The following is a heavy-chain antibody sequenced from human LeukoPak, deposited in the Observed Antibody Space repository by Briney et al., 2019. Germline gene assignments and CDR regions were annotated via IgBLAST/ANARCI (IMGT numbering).Heavy chain of an antibody. CDR1: GGSISSYY. D-gene: IGHD6-19*01. CDR3: ASTSSSGWFQNWFDP. J-gene: IGHJ5*02. Sequence: TSETLSLTCTVSGGSISSYYWSWIRQPPGKGLEWIGRIYTSGSTNYNPSLKSRVTMSVDTSKNQFSLKLSSVTAADTAVYYCASTSSSGWFQNWFDPWGQGTLVTVSS. CDR2: IYTSGST. V-gene: IGHV4-4*07.